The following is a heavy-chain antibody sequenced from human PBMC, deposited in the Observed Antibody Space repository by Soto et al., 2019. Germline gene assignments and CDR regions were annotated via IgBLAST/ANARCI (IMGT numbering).Heavy chain of an antibody. J-gene: IGHJ4*02. D-gene: IGHD5-18*01. CDR2: ISSTSSHT. CDR3: ARAASELDY. Sequence: QVQLVESGGGLVKPGGSLRLSCSASGFTFSDYYMTWIRQAPGKGLEWVSYISSTSSHTNYADSVEGRFTISRDNAKNSLYLPMNSLRAEDTAVYYCARAASELDYWGQGTLVTVSP. V-gene: IGHV3-11*06. CDR1: GFTFSDYY.